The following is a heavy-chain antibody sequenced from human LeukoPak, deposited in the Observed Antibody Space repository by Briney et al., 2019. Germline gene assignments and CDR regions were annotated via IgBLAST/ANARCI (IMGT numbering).Heavy chain of an antibody. Sequence: SETLSLTCTVSGGSISSSSYYWGWIRQPPGKGLAWIGSVYYSGTTYYNPSLQSRVTISVDTSRNQFSLKLSSVTAADTAVYFCARLAVAGTDYWGQGTLVTVSS. V-gene: IGHV4-39*01. D-gene: IGHD6-19*01. CDR1: GGSISSSSYY. CDR3: ARLAVAGTDY. CDR2: VYYSGTT. J-gene: IGHJ4*02.